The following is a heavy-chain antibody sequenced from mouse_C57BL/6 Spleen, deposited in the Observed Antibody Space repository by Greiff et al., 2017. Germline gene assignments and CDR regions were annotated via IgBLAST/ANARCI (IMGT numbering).Heavy chain of an antibody. D-gene: IGHD1-1*01. CDR1: GFNIKDYY. Sequence: EVQLQQSGAELVRPGASVKLSCTASGFNIKDYYMHWVKQRPEQGLEWIGRIDPEDGDTEYAPKFQGKATMTADTSSNPAYLQLSSLTSEDTAVYYCTKDYGSFYYFDYWGQGTTLTVSS. J-gene: IGHJ2*01. CDR3: TKDYGSFYYFDY. V-gene: IGHV14-1*01. CDR2: IDPEDGDT.